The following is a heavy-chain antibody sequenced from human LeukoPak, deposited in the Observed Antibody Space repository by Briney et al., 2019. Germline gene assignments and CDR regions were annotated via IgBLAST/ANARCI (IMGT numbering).Heavy chain of an antibody. Sequence: SETLSLTCTVSGGSISSSSYYWGWIRQPPGKGLEWIGSIYYSGSTYYNPSLKSRATISVDTSKNQFSLKLSSVTAADTAVYYCARHRIKYYYDSSGYSPNWFDPWGQGTLVTVSS. CDR2: IYYSGST. V-gene: IGHV4-39*01. CDR1: GGSISSSSYY. J-gene: IGHJ5*02. CDR3: ARHRIKYYYDSSGYSPNWFDP. D-gene: IGHD3-22*01.